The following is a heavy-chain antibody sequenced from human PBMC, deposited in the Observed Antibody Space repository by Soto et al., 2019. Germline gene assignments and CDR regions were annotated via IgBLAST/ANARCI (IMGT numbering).Heavy chain of an antibody. Sequence: EVQLVECAGGLVKPGRSLRLSCAASGFTFSSYSMNWVRQAPGKGLEWVSSISSSSSYIYYADSVKGRFTISRDNAKNSLYLLMNSLRAEDTAVYYCASHPRDSSGYWYYFDYWGQGTLVTVSS. CDR3: ASHPRDSSGYWYYFDY. V-gene: IGHV3-21*01. CDR1: GFTFSSYS. J-gene: IGHJ4*02. CDR2: ISSSSSYI. D-gene: IGHD3-22*01.